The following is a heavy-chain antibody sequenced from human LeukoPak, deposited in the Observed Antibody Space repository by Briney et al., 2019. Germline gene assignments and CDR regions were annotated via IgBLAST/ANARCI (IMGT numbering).Heavy chain of an antibody. CDR3: AKQSLYDSSGHFHY. Sequence: GGSLRLSCAASGFTVSSNYMTWVRQAPGKGLEWVSALSGSGASTYYADSVKGRFTISRDNSKNTLFLRMNSLRAEDTAVYFCAKQSLYDSSGHFHYWGQGTLVTVSS. D-gene: IGHD3-22*01. CDR2: LSGSGAST. J-gene: IGHJ4*02. V-gene: IGHV3-23*01. CDR1: GFTVSSNY.